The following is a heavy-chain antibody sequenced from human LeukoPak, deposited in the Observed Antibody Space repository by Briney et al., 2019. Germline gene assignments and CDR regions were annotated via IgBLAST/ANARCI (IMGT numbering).Heavy chain of an antibody. J-gene: IGHJ4*02. Sequence: GASVKVSCKASGYTFTSYDINWVRQATGQGLEWMGWMNPNSGNTGYAQKFQGRVTMTRNTSTSTAYMELSSLRSEDTAVYYCARGTSHRHYSRIYRVGRYFDYWGQGTLVTVSS. CDR2: MNPNSGNT. D-gene: IGHD4-11*01. CDR1: GYTFTSYD. V-gene: IGHV1-8*01. CDR3: ARGTSHRHYSRIYRVGRYFDY.